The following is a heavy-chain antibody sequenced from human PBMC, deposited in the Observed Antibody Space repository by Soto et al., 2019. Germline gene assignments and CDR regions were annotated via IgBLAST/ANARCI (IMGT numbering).Heavy chain of an antibody. CDR3: ARGAPMYSSSSTCFH. D-gene: IGHD6-6*01. CDR1: GYTFTSYG. Sequence: ASVKVSCKASGYTFTSYGISWVRQAPGQGLEWMGWISAYNGNTNYAQKLQGRVTMTTDTSTSTAYMELRSLRSDDTAVYYCARGAPMYSSSSTCFHWGQGTLVTVSS. J-gene: IGHJ4*02. V-gene: IGHV1-18*01. CDR2: ISAYNGNT.